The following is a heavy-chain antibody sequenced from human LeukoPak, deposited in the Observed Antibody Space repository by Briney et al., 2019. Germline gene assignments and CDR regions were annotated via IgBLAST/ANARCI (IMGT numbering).Heavy chain of an antibody. CDR1: GFTVSSNY. D-gene: IGHD3-16*01. V-gene: IGHV3-66*02. J-gene: IGHJ4*02. CDR2: IYSGGST. Sequence: PGGSLRLSCAASGFTVSSNYMSWVRQAPGKGLEWVSVIYSGGSTYYADSVKGRFTISRDSSKNTLYLQMNSLRAEDTAVYYCARRVRYYFDYGGQGTLVTVSS. CDR3: ARRVRYYFDY.